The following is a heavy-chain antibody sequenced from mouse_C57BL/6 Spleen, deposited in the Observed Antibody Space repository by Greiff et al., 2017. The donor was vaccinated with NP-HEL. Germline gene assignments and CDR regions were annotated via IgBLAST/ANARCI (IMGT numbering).Heavy chain of an antibody. V-gene: IGHV1-19*01. Sequence: EVQLQQSGPVLVKPGASVKMSCKASGYTFTDYYMNWVKQSHGKSLEWIGVINPYNGGTSYNQKFKGKATLTVDKSSSTAYMELNSLTSEDSAVYYCARGYYGRDWYFDVWGTGTTVTVSS. CDR1: GYTFTDYY. D-gene: IGHD1-1*01. J-gene: IGHJ1*03. CDR2: INPYNGGT. CDR3: ARGYYGRDWYFDV.